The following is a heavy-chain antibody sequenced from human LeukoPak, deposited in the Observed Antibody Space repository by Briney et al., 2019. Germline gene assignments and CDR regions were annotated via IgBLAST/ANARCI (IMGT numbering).Heavy chain of an antibody. D-gene: IGHD3-3*01. Sequence: SQTLSLTCPVSGGSISSGDYYWSWIRQPPGKGLEWIGYIYYSGSTYYNPSLKSRVTISVDTSKNQFSLKLSSVTAADTAVYYCARVRRFLEWSYYFDYWGQGTLVTVSS. CDR2: IYYSGST. CDR1: GGSISSGDYY. J-gene: IGHJ4*02. V-gene: IGHV4-30-4*08. CDR3: ARVRRFLEWSYYFDY.